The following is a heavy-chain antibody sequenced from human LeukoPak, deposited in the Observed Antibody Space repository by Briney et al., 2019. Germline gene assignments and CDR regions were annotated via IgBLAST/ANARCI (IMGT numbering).Heavy chain of an antibody. Sequence: SETLSLTCTVSGGSISSTYSWGWIRQPPGQGLEWIGNIYYSGHTYYSPSLKSRVTISVDTSKNQFSLKLSSVTAADTAVYYCASTKLGYSSGWHWGQGILVTVSS. D-gene: IGHD6-19*01. CDR1: GGSISSTYS. J-gene: IGHJ4*02. V-gene: IGHV4-39*01. CDR2: IYYSGHT. CDR3: ASTKLGYSSGWH.